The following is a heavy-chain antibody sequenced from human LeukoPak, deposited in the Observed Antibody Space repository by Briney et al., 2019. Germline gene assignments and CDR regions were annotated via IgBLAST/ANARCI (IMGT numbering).Heavy chain of an antibody. CDR3: ARIASYYDFWSGYHDY. D-gene: IGHD3-3*01. CDR2: INPSTGDR. J-gene: IGHJ4*02. V-gene: IGHV1-8*01. Sequence: GASVTVSCKASGYTFTSHDINWVRQASGQGPEWMGWINPSTGDRGYAQKFQGRVTITRSTSMNTAYMELSSLRSEDTAVYYCARIASYYDFWSGYHDYWGQGTLVTVSS. CDR1: GYTFTSHD.